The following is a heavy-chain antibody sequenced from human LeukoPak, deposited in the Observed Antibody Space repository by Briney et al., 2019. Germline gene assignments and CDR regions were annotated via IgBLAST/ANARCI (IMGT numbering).Heavy chain of an antibody. CDR1: GFTFSSYT. CDR2: IGTSSTTI. D-gene: IGHD4-11*01. J-gene: IGHJ4*02. Sequence: PGGSLRLSCAASGFTFSSYTMNWVRQPPGKGLEWVSNIGTSSTTIYYADSVKGRFTIPRDNAKNSLYLQMNSLRAEDMALYYCAKGHSNYGPYYFDYWGQGTPVTVSS. CDR3: AKGHSNYGPYYFDY. V-gene: IGHV3-48*04.